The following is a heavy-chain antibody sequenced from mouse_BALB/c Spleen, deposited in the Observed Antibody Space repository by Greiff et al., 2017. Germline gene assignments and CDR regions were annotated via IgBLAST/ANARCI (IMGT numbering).Heavy chain of an antibody. Sequence: VQLQQPGAELVRPGASVKLSCKASGYTFTSYWINWVKQRPGQGLEWIGNIYPSDSYTNYNQKFKDKATLTVDKSSSTAYMQLSSPTSEDSAVYYCTRREKHAWFAYWGQGTLVTVSA. CDR2: IYPSDSYT. V-gene: IGHV1-69*02. CDR3: TRREKHAWFAY. CDR1: GYTFTSYW. J-gene: IGHJ3*01.